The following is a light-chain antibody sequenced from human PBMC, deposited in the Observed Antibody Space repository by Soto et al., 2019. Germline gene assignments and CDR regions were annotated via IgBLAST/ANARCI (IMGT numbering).Light chain of an antibody. J-gene: IGKJ1*01. CDR3: QHIDVYSWT. CDR1: QNIGTW. Sequence: DIQMTQSPSILSASVGDRVTITCRASQNIGTWLAWYQQKPGRAPKLLIFDVSSLQSGVPSRFSGSGSGTEFTLTISSLQPDDCATSPCQHIDVYSWTFGQGTKVEIK. CDR2: DVS. V-gene: IGKV1-5*01.